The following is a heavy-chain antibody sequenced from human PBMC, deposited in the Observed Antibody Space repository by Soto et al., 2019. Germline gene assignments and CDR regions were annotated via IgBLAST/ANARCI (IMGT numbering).Heavy chain of an antibody. V-gene: IGHV3-7*01. CDR1: GFTFSSYY. D-gene: IGHD3-10*01. J-gene: IGHJ4*02. CDR2: IRHDGSGQ. CDR3: VRDEGPMTLVRGARTQFDY. Sequence: EVQLVESGGALVQPGGSLRLSCAASGFTFSSYYMSWVRQAPGKGLEWVANIRHDGSGQFYVDSVKGRFTISRDNAQNSLYLQMNSLRAEDTAVYYCVRDEGPMTLVRGARTQFDYWGQGTLVTVSS.